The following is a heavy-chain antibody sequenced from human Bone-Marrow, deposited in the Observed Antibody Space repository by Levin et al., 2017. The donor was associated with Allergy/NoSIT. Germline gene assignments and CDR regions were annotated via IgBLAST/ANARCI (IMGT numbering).Heavy chain of an antibody. D-gene: IGHD5-12*01. CDR1: GFTFSSYW. J-gene: IGHJ6*02. CDR2: IKQDGSEK. Sequence: GGSLRLSCAASGFTFSSYWMSWVRQAPGKGLEWVANIKQDGSEKYYVDSVKGRFTISRDNAKNSLYLQMNSLRAEDTAVYYCARAMLGYSGYDHDNYGMDVWGQGTTVTVSS. CDR3: ARAMLGYSGYDHDNYGMDV. V-gene: IGHV3-7*01.